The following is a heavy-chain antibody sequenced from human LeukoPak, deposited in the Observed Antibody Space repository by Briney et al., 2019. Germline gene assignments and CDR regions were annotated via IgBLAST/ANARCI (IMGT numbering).Heavy chain of an antibody. J-gene: IGHJ4*02. CDR2: ITWNSDNI. D-gene: IGHD3-10*01. CDR1: GFTLDDYA. Sequence: GGSLRLSCAASGFTLDDYAMHWVRQAPGKGLEWVSGITWNSDNIEYADSVKGRFTISRDSAKNSLYLQMNSLRAEDMALYYCAKTYPSYSHYFDYWGQGTLVTVSS. V-gene: IGHV3-9*03. CDR3: AKTYPSYSHYFDY.